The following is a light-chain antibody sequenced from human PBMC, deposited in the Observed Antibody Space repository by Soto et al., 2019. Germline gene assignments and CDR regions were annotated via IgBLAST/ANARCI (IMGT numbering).Light chain of an antibody. CDR3: QHYNNWPLT. V-gene: IGKV3-20*01. J-gene: IGKJ4*01. CDR2: GAS. Sequence: DIVLTQSPGTLSLSPGERATLSCRASQSVSSTFFAWYQQKPGQAPRLLMFGASNRATGIPDRFSGSGSGTDFTLTISSLQSEDFAVYYCQHYNNWPLTFGGGTKVDIK. CDR1: QSVSSTF.